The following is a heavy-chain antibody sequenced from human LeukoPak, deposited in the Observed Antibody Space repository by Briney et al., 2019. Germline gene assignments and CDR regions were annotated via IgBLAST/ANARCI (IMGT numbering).Heavy chain of an antibody. CDR2: IYYSGST. Sequence: SETLSLTCTVSGGSISSYYWSWIRQPPGKGLEWIGYIYYSGSTNYNPSLKSRVTISVDTSKNQLSLKLSSVTAADTAVYYCARTRLDNWFDPWGQGTLVTVSS. J-gene: IGHJ5*02. CDR1: GGSISSYY. CDR3: ARTRLDNWFDP. V-gene: IGHV4-59*01. D-gene: IGHD6-19*01.